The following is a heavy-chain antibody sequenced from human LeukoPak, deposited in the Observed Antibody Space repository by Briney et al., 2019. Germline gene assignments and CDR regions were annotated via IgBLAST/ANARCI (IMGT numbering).Heavy chain of an antibody. CDR2: IHHSGST. Sequence: SETLSLTCTVSGASISTDYWDWIRQPPGKGLEWIGHIHHSGSTKYNPSLKSRVTISLDPSKTQFSLHLSSVTAADTAVYYCATFMVAPAKDYWGQGALVTVSS. CDR1: GASISTDY. J-gene: IGHJ4*02. D-gene: IGHD2-15*01. CDR3: ATFMVAPAKDY. V-gene: IGHV4-59*08.